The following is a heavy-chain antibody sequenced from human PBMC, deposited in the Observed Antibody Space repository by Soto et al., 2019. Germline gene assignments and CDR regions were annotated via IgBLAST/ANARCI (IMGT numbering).Heavy chain of an antibody. D-gene: IGHD2-21*02. CDR2: IRNKANSYAT. Sequence: EVQLVESGGGLVQPGGSLKLSCAASGFTFSDSTMHWVRQASGKGLEWVGRIRNKANSYATAYAASVKGRFTVSRDDSKNTAYLQMNGLKTEDTAVYYCTSSFVVVTAIAASWGQGTLSPSPQ. V-gene: IGHV3-73*02. CDR3: TSSFVVVTAIAAS. J-gene: IGHJ5*02. CDR1: GFTFSDST.